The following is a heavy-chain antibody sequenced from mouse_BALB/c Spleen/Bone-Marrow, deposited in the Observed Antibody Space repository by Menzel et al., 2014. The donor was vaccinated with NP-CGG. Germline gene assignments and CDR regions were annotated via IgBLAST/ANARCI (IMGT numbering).Heavy chain of an antibody. CDR3: ESRGEDLDV. Sequence: EVQVVESGPELVKPGASVKISCKASGYSFTGYYMHWVKQSHGNSLDWIGYIYPYNGVSSYNQKFKGKATLTVDKSSSTAYMELRRLTSDYSAVYYCESRGEDLDVWGAGTTVTVSS. V-gene: IGHV1-31*01. CDR2: IYPYNGVS. CDR1: GYSFTGYY. J-gene: IGHJ1*01.